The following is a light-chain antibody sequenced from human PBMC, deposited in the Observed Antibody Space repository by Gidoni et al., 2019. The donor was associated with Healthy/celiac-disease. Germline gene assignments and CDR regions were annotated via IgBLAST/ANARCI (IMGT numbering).Light chain of an antibody. Sequence: QSALTQPASVSGSPGQSITISCSGTSSYVGGYNYVSWYQQHPGKAPTLLMYEVSNRPSGFSNRFSGSKAGNTASLTISGLQAEDESDYYCSSYTSSSVKVFGGGTKLTVL. CDR2: EVS. CDR3: SSYTSSSVKV. CDR1: SSYVGGYNY. V-gene: IGLV2-14*01. J-gene: IGLJ3*02.